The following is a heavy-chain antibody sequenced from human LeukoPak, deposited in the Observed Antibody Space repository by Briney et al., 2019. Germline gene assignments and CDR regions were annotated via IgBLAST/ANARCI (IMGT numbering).Heavy chain of an antibody. J-gene: IGHJ3*02. D-gene: IGHD6-13*01. CDR3: ARCEQLVLAFDI. CDR2: ILSDGSNK. CDR1: GFTFRSYG. V-gene: IGHV3-30*02. Sequence: GGSLRLSCAASGFTFRSYGMHWVRQAPGKGLEWVTFILSDGSNKHYTDSVKGRFTISRDNSKNTLYLQMNSLRVEDTAVYYCARCEQLVLAFDIWGQGTMVTVSS.